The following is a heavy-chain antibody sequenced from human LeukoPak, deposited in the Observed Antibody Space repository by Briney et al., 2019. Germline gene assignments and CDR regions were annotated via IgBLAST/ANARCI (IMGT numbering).Heavy chain of an antibody. V-gene: IGHV4-34*01. CDR1: GGSFSGFY. J-gene: IGHJ3*02. Sequence: PSEALSLTCAVYGGSFSGFYWGWIRQPPGIGQGWIGEVTHSGITNYNPSLKSRVTPSVETSTNQFSLKLSSATAADTAVYYCARGRITMIVHDAFDICGQGTMVTVSS. CDR2: VTHSGIT. CDR3: ARGRITMIVHDAFDI. D-gene: IGHD3-22*01.